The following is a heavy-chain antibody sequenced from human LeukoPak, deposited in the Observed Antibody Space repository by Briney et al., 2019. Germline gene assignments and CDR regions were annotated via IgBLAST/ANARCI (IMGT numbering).Heavy chain of an antibody. Sequence: GGSLRLSCAASGLTFSTYWTYWVRQAPEKGPVWVSGIAPDGSDRRYADSVKGRFTISRGNAKNTLYLQMNGLRAEDTAVYYCATYNWDYDVDYWGQGTLVTVHS. D-gene: IGHD1-7*01. V-gene: IGHV3-74*01. CDR3: ATYNWDYDVDY. J-gene: IGHJ4*02. CDR2: IAPDGSDR. CDR1: GLTFSTYW.